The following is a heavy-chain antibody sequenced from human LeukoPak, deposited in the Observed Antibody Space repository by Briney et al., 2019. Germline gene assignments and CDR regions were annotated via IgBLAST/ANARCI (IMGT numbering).Heavy chain of an antibody. CDR2: IYYSGST. Sequence: SETLSLTCTVSGGSISNYYWSLFRQPPGNRLELTGYIYYSGSTYYNPSLKSRVTISVDTSKNQFSLKLSSVTAADTAVYYCARDWERWGNYYYYGMDVWGQGTTVTVSS. CDR1: GGSISNYY. D-gene: IGHD3-16*01. CDR3: ARDWERWGNYYYYGMDV. V-gene: IGHV4-30-4*08. J-gene: IGHJ6*02.